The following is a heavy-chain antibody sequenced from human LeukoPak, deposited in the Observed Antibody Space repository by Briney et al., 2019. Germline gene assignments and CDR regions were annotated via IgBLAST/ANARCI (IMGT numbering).Heavy chain of an antibody. Sequence: GGSLRLSCAASGLTCSSYWMNWARQAPGKGLEWAASINHNGNVNYYVDSVKGRFTSSRDNAKNSLYLQMSNLRAEDTAVYFCARGGGLDVWGQGATVTVSS. CDR1: GLTCSSYW. CDR2: INHNGNVN. J-gene: IGHJ6*02. CDR3: ARGGGLDV. D-gene: IGHD3-16*01. V-gene: IGHV3-7*03.